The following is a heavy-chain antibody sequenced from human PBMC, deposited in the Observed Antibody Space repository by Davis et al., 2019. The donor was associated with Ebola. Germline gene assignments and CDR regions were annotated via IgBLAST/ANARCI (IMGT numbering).Heavy chain of an antibody. Sequence: GESLKISCAASGFTFSNYAMSWVRQAPGGGLEWVSGISASGADIKYADSVRGRFSISRDDSKNPLYLQMDSLRAEDTAVFYCAEGGTNNFLGANWGQGTLVTVSS. CDR1: GFTFSNYA. V-gene: IGHV3-23*01. CDR2: ISASGADI. CDR3: AEGGTNNFLGAN. J-gene: IGHJ4*02. D-gene: IGHD2-8*01.